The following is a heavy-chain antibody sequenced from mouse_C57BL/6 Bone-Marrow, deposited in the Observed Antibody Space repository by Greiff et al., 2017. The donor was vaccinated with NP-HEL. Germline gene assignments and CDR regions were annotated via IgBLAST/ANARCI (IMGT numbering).Heavy chain of an antibody. Sequence: QVQLQQPGAELVKPGASVKLSCKASGYTFTSYWMHWVKQRPGRGLEWIGRIDPNSGGTKYNEKFKSKATLTVDKPSSTAYMQLSSLTSEDSAVYDCARGDYGSSPDWYFDVWGTGTTVTVSS. V-gene: IGHV1-72*01. CDR1: GYTFTSYW. CDR3: ARGDYGSSPDWYFDV. D-gene: IGHD1-1*01. CDR2: IDPNSGGT. J-gene: IGHJ1*03.